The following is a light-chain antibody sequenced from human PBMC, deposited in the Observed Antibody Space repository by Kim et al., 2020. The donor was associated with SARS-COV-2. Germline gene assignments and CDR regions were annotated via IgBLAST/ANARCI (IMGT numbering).Light chain of an antibody. CDR2: EDT. J-gene: IGLJ3*02. CDR3: QSYDSSIWV. V-gene: IGLV6-57*03. Sequence: GKAGTHPRPPQRGRFAPHLWEVVPAAPGRGPTTVIYEDTQRPSGVPDRFSGSIDSSSNSASLTISGLKTEDEADYYCQSYDSSIWVFGGGTQLTVL. CDR1: GRFAPHL.